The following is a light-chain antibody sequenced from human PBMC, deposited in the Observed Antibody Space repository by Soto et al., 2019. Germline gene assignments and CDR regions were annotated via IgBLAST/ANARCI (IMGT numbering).Light chain of an antibody. CDR1: ESVSGN. V-gene: IGKV3-15*01. J-gene: IGKJ5*01. CDR3: QQYSKWPT. Sequence: EIVMTQSPATLSVSPGERATLSCRASESVSGNLAWDQQKPGQAPRLLIYDTASRATAIPARFSGSGSGTEFTLTISSLQSEDFAVYYCQQYSKWPTFGQGTRLEIK. CDR2: DTA.